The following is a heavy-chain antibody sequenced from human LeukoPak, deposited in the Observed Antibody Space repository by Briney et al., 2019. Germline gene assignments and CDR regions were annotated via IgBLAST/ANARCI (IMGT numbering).Heavy chain of an antibody. D-gene: IGHD2-15*01. CDR3: ARAIISGCIDY. J-gene: IGHJ4*02. CDR2: INHSGST. CDR1: GGSFSGYY. Sequence: PSETLSLTCAVYGGSFSGYYWSWIRQPPGKGLEWIGEINHSGSTNYNPSLKSRVTISVDTSKNQFSLKLSSVTAADTAVYYCARAIISGCIDYWGQGTLVTVSS. V-gene: IGHV4-34*01.